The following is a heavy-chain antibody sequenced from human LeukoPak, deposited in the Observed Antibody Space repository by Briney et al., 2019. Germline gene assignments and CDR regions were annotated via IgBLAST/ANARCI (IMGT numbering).Heavy chain of an antibody. CDR2: IFYSGST. Sequence: PSETLPLPCTVSIDSINNYYWRWLGQPPGKGLEWVGYIFYSGSTNYNPSLKSRVTISVDTSKNHLSLKLNFVTAADTAVYYCAGSYSWSDDFDYGGAGTLVTVSS. V-gene: IGHV4-59*01. D-gene: IGHD1-26*01. CDR3: AGSYSWSDDFDY. J-gene: IGHJ4*02. CDR1: IDSINNYY.